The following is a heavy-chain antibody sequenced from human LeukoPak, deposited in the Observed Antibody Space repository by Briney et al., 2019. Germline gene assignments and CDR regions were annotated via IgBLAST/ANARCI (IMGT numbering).Heavy chain of an antibody. D-gene: IGHD5-18*01. Sequence: GGSLRLSCAASGFTFSSYWMHWVRQAPGKGLVWVSRINSDGSSTSYADSVKGRFTISRDSAKNTLYLQMNSLRAEDTAVYYCARENTAMAERQFDYWGQGTLVTVSS. J-gene: IGHJ4*02. CDR1: GFTFSSYW. CDR3: ARENTAMAERQFDY. V-gene: IGHV3-74*01. CDR2: INSDGSST.